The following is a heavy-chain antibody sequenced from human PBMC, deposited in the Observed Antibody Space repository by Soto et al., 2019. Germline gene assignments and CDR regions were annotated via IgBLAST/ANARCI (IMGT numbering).Heavy chain of an antibody. J-gene: IGHJ6*02. CDR3: TVRITGTTTHYCYYGMDV. CDR1: GFTFSNAW. V-gene: IGHV3-15*01. D-gene: IGHD1-7*01. Sequence: SLRLSCAASGFTFSNAWMSWVRQAPGKGLEWVGRIKSKTDGGTTDYAAPVKGRFTISRDDSKNTLYLQMNSLKTEDTAVYYCTVRITGTTTHYCYYGMDVWGQGTTVTVSS. CDR2: IKSKTDGGTT.